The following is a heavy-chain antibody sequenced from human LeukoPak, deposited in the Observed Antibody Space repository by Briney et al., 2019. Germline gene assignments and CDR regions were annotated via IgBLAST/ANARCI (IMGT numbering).Heavy chain of an antibody. CDR1: GYTFTSYG. CDR2: ISAYNGNT. Sequence: ASVKVSCKASGYTFTSYGISWVRQAPGQGLEWMGWISAYNGNTNYAQKLQGRVTMTTDTSTSTAYMELRSLRSDDTAMYYCARVLPRDPEIYYYDSSGYFRIIDYWGQGTLVTVSS. CDR3: ARVLPRDPEIYYYDSSGYFRIIDY. J-gene: IGHJ4*02. V-gene: IGHV1-18*01. D-gene: IGHD3-22*01.